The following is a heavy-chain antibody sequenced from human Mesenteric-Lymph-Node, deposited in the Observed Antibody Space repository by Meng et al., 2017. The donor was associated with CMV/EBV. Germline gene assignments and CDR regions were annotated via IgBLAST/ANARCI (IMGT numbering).Heavy chain of an antibody. Sequence: QVQLQHGGAGLLKPSETLPLTCAVYGGSFSGYYWSWIRQPPGKGLEWIGEINHSGSTNYNPSLKSRVTISVDTSKNQFSLKLSSVTAADTAVYYCARHQRWLKSEGGFNYWGQGTLVTVSS. CDR3: ARHQRWLKSEGGFNY. D-gene: IGHD4-23*01. J-gene: IGHJ4*02. CDR1: GGSFSGYY. CDR2: INHSGST. V-gene: IGHV4-34*01.